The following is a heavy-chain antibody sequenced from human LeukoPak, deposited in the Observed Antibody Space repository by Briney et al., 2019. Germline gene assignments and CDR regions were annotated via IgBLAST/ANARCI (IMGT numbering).Heavy chain of an antibody. V-gene: IGHV5-51*01. CDR3: ARAPDVAVAGASDY. CDR2: IYPGNSYT. J-gene: IGHJ4*02. Sequence: GESLKISCMGSGYSFTSYWIGWVRQMPGKGLEWMGIIYPGNSYTRYSPSFQGQVTISADKSITTAYLQWSSLKASDTALYYCARAPDVAVAGASDYWGQGTLVTVSS. D-gene: IGHD6-19*01. CDR1: GYSFTSYW.